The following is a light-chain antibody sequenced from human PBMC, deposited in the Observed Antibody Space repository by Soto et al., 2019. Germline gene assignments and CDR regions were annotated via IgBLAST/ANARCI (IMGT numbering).Light chain of an antibody. J-gene: IGLJ1*01. V-gene: IGLV2-14*01. Sequence: QSALTQPASGSGSPGQSSTISCTGTSSDVGGYNYVSWYQQHPGKAPKLMIYDVSNRPSGVSNRFSGSKSGNTASLTISGLQAEDEADYYCSSYTSSSTLFGTGTKVTVL. CDR3: SSYTSSSTL. CDR2: DVS. CDR1: SSDVGGYNY.